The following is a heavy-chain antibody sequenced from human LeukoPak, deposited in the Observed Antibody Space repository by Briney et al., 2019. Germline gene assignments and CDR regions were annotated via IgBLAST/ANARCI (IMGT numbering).Heavy chain of an antibody. CDR2: INWNGGST. V-gene: IGHV3-20*04. D-gene: IGHD1-26*01. J-gene: IGHJ3*02. CDR3: ARDPPGVGATTGNAFDI. Sequence: PGGSLRLSCAASGFTFDDYGMSWVRQAPGKGLEWVSGINWNGGSTVYADSVKGRFTISRDNAKNSLYLQMNSLRAEDTAFYYCARDPPGVGATTGNAFDIWGQGTMVTVSS. CDR1: GFTFDDYG.